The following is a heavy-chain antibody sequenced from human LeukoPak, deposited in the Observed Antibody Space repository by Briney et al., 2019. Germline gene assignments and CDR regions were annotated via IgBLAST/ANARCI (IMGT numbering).Heavy chain of an antibody. Sequence: SETLSLTCTVSGGSISSYYWSWIRQPPGKGLEWIGYIYYSGSTNYNPSLKSRVTISVDTSKNQFSLKLSSVTAADTAVYYCARHMRSSGWYYFDYWGQGTLVTVSS. CDR2: IYYSGST. CDR1: GGSISSYY. CDR3: ARHMRSSGWYYFDY. D-gene: IGHD6-19*01. J-gene: IGHJ4*02. V-gene: IGHV4-59*08.